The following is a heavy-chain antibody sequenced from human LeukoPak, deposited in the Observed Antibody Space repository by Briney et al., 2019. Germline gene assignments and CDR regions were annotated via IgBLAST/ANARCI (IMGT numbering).Heavy chain of an antibody. Sequence: GGSLRLSCTASGFTFINYSMNWVRQAPGKGLEWVASISYDGAYIYYADSVRGRFTISRDNTKNSLYLQMDSLTADDTAVYFCACLRGPSDYWGQGTRVTVSS. J-gene: IGHJ4*02. CDR3: ACLRGPSDY. CDR2: ISYDGAYI. V-gene: IGHV3-21*01. D-gene: IGHD4-17*01. CDR1: GFTFINYS.